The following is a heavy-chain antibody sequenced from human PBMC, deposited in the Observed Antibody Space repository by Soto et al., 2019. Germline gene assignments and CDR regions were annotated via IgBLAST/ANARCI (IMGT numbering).Heavy chain of an antibody. D-gene: IGHD3-10*02. V-gene: IGHV4-39*01. CDR2: IYYSGST. CDR3: ARSPRLVVRGVEDY. Sequence: QLQLQESGPGLVKPSETLSLTCTVSGGSISSSSYYWGWIRQPPGKGLEWIGSIYYSGSTYYNPSLKSRVTISVDTSKNQFSLKLSSVTAADTAVYYCARSPRLVVRGVEDYWGQGTLVTVSS. J-gene: IGHJ4*02. CDR1: GGSISSSSYY.